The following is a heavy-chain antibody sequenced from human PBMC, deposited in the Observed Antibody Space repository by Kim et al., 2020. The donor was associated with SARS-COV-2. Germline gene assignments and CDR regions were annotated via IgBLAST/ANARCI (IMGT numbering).Heavy chain of an antibody. CDR2: IKSKTDGGTT. CDR3: TTEYWGCSNY. CDR1: GFTFTNAW. Sequence: GGSLRLSCAASGFTFTNAWMSWVRQAPGKGLEWVGHIKSKTDGGTTDYAAPVKGRFTISRDNSKNTLQLQMNSLKTEATAVYYCTTEYWGCSNYLGQGTL. V-gene: IGHV3-15*01. D-gene: IGHD7-27*01. J-gene: IGHJ4*02.